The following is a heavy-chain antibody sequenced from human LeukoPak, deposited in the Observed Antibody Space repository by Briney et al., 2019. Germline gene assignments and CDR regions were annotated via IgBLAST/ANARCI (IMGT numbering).Heavy chain of an antibody. CDR1: GGTFSSYA. V-gene: IGHV1-69*13. CDR2: IIPIFGTA. CDR3: AREIAARPLWGYYYYYYMDV. Sequence: ASVKVSCKASGGTFSSYAISWVRQAPGQGLEWMGGIIPIFGTANYAQKFRGRVTITADEPTSTAYMELSSLRSEDTAVYYCAREIAARPLWGYYYYYYMDVWGKGTTVTVSS. D-gene: IGHD6-6*01. J-gene: IGHJ6*03.